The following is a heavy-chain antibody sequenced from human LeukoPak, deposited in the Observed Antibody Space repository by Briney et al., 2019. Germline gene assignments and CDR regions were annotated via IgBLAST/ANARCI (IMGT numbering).Heavy chain of an antibody. Sequence: GGSLRLSCTASGFTFSNAWMSWVGQAPGKGLEYVSVISSNGGSTYYANSVKGRFTISRDNSKNTLYLQMGSLRAEDMAVYYCARDPHSHYYGSGSVDYWGQGTLVTVSS. CDR2: ISSNGGST. D-gene: IGHD3-10*01. V-gene: IGHV3-64*01. CDR1: GFTFSNAW. CDR3: ARDPHSHYYGSGSVDY. J-gene: IGHJ4*02.